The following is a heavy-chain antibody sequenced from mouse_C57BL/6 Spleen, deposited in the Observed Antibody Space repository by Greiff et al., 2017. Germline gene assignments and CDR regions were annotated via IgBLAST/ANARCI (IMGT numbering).Heavy chain of an antibody. CDR3: ARNYYGSSYAMDY. D-gene: IGHD1-1*01. CDR1: GFTFSDYG. J-gene: IGHJ4*01. CDR2: ISSGSSTI. V-gene: IGHV5-17*01. Sequence: EVKLVESGGGLVKPGGSLKLSCAASGFTFSDYGMHWVRQAPEQGLEWVAYISSGSSTIYYADTVKGRFTISRDNAKNTLFLQMTSLRSEDTAMYYCARNYYGSSYAMDYWGQGTSVTVSS.